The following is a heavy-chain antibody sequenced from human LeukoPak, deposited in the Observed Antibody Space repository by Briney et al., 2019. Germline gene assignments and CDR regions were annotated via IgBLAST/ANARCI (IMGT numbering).Heavy chain of an antibody. D-gene: IGHD3-22*01. CDR1: GFTFSSYA. CDR3: AKGSYYDSSGYRVLDY. V-gene: IGHV3-23*01. Sequence: GGSLRLSCAASGFTFSSYAMSWVRQAPGKGLEWVSAISGSGGSTYYADSVKGRFTISRDNSKNTLYLQMNSLRAEDTAVYYCAKGSYYDSSGYRVLDYWGQGTLVTVSS. J-gene: IGHJ4*02. CDR2: ISGSGGST.